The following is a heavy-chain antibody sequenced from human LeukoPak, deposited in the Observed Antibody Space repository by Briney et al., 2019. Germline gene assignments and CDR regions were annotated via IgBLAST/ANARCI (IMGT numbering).Heavy chain of an antibody. Sequence: PGGSLRLSCAASGFTFSSYWMHWVRQAPGKGLVWVSRINSDGSSTSYADSVKGRFTISRDNAKNTLFLQMNSLRADDTAVYYCGSALGGQGGHWGQGTLVTVSS. D-gene: IGHD1-26*01. V-gene: IGHV3-74*01. J-gene: IGHJ4*02. CDR3: GSALGGQGGH. CDR2: INSDGSST. CDR1: GFTFSSYW.